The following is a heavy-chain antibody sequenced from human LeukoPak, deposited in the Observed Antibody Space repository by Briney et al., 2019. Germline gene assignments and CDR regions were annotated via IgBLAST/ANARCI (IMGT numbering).Heavy chain of an antibody. D-gene: IGHD1-7*01. J-gene: IGHJ4*02. CDR2: ISSSSSYI. CDR1: GFTFSSYS. V-gene: IGHV3-21*01. CDR3: ASASPLTGTPYGY. Sequence: PGGSLRLSCAASGFTFSSYSMNCVRQAPGKGLEWVSSISSSSSYIYYADSVKGRFTISRDNAKNSLYLQMNSLRAEDTAVYYCASASPLTGTPYGYWGQGTLVTVSS.